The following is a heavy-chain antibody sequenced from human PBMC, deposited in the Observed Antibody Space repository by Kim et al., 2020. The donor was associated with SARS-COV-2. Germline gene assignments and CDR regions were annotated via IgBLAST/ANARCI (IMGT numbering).Heavy chain of an antibody. CDR3: AKDIAPRVPAAMASSFDP. V-gene: IGHV3-9*01. D-gene: IGHD2-2*01. Sequence: KGRFTISRDNAKNSLYLQMNSLSAEDTALYYCAKDIAPRVPAAMASSFDPWGQGTLVTVSS. J-gene: IGHJ5*02.